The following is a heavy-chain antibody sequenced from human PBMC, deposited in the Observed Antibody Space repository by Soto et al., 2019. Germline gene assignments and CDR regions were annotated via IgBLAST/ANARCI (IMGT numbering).Heavy chain of an antibody. CDR1: GGTFSSYA. CDR2: ISPIFGTA. CDR3: ERGPMGCSGGSCYSVSDY. D-gene: IGHD2-15*01. V-gene: IGHV1-69*01. J-gene: IGHJ4*02. Sequence: QVQLVQSGAEVKKPGSSVKVSCKASGGTFSSYAISWVRQAPGQGLEWMGGISPIFGTADYAQKSQCRVTITADESTNTAYMELSRLRSEDTAVYYCERGPMGCSGGSCYSVSDYWGQGTLVTVSS.